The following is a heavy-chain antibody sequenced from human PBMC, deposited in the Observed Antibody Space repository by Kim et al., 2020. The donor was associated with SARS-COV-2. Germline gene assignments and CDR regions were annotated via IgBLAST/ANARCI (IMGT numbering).Heavy chain of an antibody. CDR1: GFTFSSYA. V-gene: IGHV3-23*01. CDR2: ISGSGGST. CDR3: AKRPEAPNWFDP. J-gene: IGHJ5*02. Sequence: GGSLRLSCAASGFTFSSYAMSWVRQAPGKGLEWVSAISGSGGSTYYADSVKGRFTFSRDNSKNTLYLQMNSLRAEDTAVYYCAKRPEAPNWFDPWGQGTLVTVSS.